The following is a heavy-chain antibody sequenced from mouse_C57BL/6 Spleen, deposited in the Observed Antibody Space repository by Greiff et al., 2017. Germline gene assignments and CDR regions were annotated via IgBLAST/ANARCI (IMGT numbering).Heavy chain of an antibody. CDR2: IDPEDGDT. V-gene: IGHV14-1*01. CDR1: GFNIKDYY. CDR3: TTRGLRTEYYFDY. J-gene: IGHJ2*01. D-gene: IGHD2-4*01. Sequence: VQLQQSGAELVRPGASVKLSCTASGFNIKDYYLHWVKQRPEQCLEWIGRIDPEDGDTEYAPKFQGKATMTADTSSNTAYLQLSSLTSEDTAVYYCTTRGLRTEYYFDYWGQGTTLTVSS.